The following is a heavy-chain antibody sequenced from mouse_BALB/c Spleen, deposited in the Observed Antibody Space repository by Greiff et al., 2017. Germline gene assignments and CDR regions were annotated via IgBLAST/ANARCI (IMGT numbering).Heavy chain of an antibody. CDR3: ARCDYDVEDYFDY. CDR1: GYSFTGYY. J-gene: IGHJ2*01. V-gene: IGHV1S34*01. Sequence: LVKTGASVKISCKASGYSFTGYYMHWVKQSHGKSLEWIGNISCYNGATSYNQKFKGKAAFTVDTSSSTAYMQFNSLTSEDSAVYYCARCDYDVEDYFDYWGQGTTLTVSS. CDR2: ISCYNGAT. D-gene: IGHD2-4*01.